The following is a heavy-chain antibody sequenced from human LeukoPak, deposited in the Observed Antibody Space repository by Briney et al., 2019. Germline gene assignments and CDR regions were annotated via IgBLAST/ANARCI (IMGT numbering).Heavy chain of an antibody. CDR1: GFTFSDYY. Sequence: GGSLRLSCAASGFTFSDYYMSWIRQAPGKGLEWVSYISSSSSYTNYADSVKGRFTISRDNAKNTLYLQMNSLRAEDTAVYYCARDRVRRQLLRDYYYYGMDVWGQGTTVTVSS. CDR2: ISSSSSYT. CDR3: ARDRVRRQLLRDYYYYGMDV. D-gene: IGHD2-15*01. J-gene: IGHJ6*02. V-gene: IGHV3-11*05.